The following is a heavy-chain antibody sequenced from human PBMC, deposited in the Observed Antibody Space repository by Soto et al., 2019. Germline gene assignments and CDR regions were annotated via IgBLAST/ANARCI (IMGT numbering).Heavy chain of an antibody. CDR3: ARDDGTIFGVPGS. CDR2: IWYDGSNK. Sequence: GGSPRLCCAASGFTFSSYAMSWVRQAPGKGLEWVAVIWYDGSNKYYADSVKGRFTISRDNSKNTLYLQMNSLRAEDTAVYYCARDDGTIFGVPGSWGQGTLVTVSS. CDR1: GFTFSSYA. J-gene: IGHJ5*02. D-gene: IGHD3-3*01. V-gene: IGHV3-33*08.